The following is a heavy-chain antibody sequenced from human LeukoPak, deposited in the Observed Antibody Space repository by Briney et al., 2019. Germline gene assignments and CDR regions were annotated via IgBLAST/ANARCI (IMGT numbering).Heavy chain of an antibody. CDR1: GGSISSYY. D-gene: IGHD2-21*02. CDR3: ARSRSNLSARVAYCGGDCYFDY. J-gene: IGHJ4*02. V-gene: IGHV4-59*08. Sequence: PSETLSLTCTVSGGSISSYYWSWIRQPPGKGLEWIGYIYYSGSTNYNPSLKSRVTISVDTSKNQFSLKLSSVTAADTAVYYCARSRSNLSARVAYCGGDCYFDYWGQGTLVTVSS. CDR2: IYYSGST.